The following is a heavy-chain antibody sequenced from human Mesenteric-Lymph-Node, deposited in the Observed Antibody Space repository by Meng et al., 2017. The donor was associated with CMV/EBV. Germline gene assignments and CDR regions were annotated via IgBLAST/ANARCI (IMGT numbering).Heavy chain of an antibody. V-gene: IGHV3-21*01. J-gene: IGHJ1*01. Sequence: GKSLKISCAASGFTFSSYSMNWVRQAPGKGLEWVSSISSSSSYIYYADSVKGRFTISRDNAKNSLYLQMNSLRAEDTAVYYCARPAGYCSSTSCYEYFQHWGQGTLVTVSS. CDR2: ISSSSSYI. CDR3: ARPAGYCSSTSCYEYFQH. CDR1: GFTFSSYS. D-gene: IGHD2-2*01.